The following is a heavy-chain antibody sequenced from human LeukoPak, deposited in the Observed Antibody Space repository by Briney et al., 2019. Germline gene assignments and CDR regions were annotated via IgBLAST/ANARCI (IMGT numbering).Heavy chain of an antibody. CDR1: GFTFSSYS. V-gene: IGHV3-21*01. D-gene: IGHD2-21*02. CDR3: AREAPIVVVTRCDP. CDR2: ISSSSSYI. J-gene: IGHJ5*02. Sequence: PGGSLRLSCAASGFTFSSYSRNWVRQAPGKGLEWVSSISSSSSYIYYADSVKGRFTIYRHNAKNSLYLQMNSLRAEDAAVYYCAREAPIVVVTRCDPWGQGTLVTVSS.